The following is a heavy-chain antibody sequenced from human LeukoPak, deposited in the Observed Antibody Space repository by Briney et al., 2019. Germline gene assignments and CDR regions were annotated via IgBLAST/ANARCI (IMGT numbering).Heavy chain of an antibody. J-gene: IGHJ4*02. V-gene: IGHV4-61*02. D-gene: IGHD6-13*01. CDR3: ARAAGTFDY. Sequence: PSQTLSLTCTVSGGSISSGSYYWSWIRQPAGKGLEWIGRIYTSGSTNYNPSLKSRVTISVDTSKNQFSLKLSSVTAADTAVYYCARAAGTFDYWGQGTLVTVS. CDR2: IYTSGST. CDR1: GGSISSGSYY.